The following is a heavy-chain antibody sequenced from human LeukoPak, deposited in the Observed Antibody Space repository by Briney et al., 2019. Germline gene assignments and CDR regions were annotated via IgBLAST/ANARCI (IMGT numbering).Heavy chain of an antibody. CDR1: GFTFSTYR. CDR2: INHSGST. Sequence: GSLRLSCAASGFTFSTYRMSWVRQPPGKGLEWIGEINHSGSTNYNPSLKSRVTISVDTSKNQFSLKLSSVTAADTAVYYCARHRRQWRYFDYWGQGTLVTVSS. V-gene: IGHV4-34*01. J-gene: IGHJ4*02. D-gene: IGHD6-19*01. CDR3: ARHRRQWRYFDY.